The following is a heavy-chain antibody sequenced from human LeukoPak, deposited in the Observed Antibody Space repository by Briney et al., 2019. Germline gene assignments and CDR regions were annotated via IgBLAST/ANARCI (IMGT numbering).Heavy chain of an antibody. CDR1: GFIVSNTY. Sequence: PGGSLRLSCAASGFIVSNTYMTWVRQAPGKGLEWVSSISSSSSYIYYADSVKGRFTISRDNAKNSLYLQMNSLRAEDTAVYYCARDIGSGSYQFDYWGQGTLVTVSS. V-gene: IGHV3-21*01. D-gene: IGHD3-10*01. J-gene: IGHJ4*02. CDR3: ARDIGSGSYQFDY. CDR2: ISSSSSYI.